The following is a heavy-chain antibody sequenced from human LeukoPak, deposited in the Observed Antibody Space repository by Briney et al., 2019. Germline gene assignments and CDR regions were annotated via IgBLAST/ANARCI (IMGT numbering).Heavy chain of an antibody. J-gene: IGHJ6*03. CDR2: IRSKANSYAT. CDR1: GFTFSGSA. D-gene: IGHD3-10*01. Sequence: GGSLRLSCAASGFTFSGSAMHWVRQASGKGLEWVGRIRSKANSYATAYAASVKGRFTISRDDSKNTAYLQMNSLKTEDTAVYYCTRHGSGSYYKAQGYYYYMDVWGKGTTVTVSS. CDR3: TRHGSGSYYKAQGYYYYMDV. V-gene: IGHV3-73*01.